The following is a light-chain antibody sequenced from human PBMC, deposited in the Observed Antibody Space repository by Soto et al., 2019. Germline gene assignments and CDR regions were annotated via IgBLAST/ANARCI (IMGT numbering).Light chain of an antibody. V-gene: IGKV3-20*01. CDR2: GAS. J-gene: IGKJ5*01. CDR3: QQYGSSQIT. CDR1: QSVSSSY. Sequence: IVFPHSPCTLALAAVERARISCSVSQSVSSSYLAWYQQKPGQAPRLLIYGASGRATGIPDRFSGSGSGTDFTLTISRLEPEDFAVYYCQQYGSSQITFGQGTRLEIK.